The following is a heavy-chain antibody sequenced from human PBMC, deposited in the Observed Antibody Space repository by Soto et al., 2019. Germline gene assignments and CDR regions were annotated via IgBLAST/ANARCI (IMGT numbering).Heavy chain of an antibody. CDR3: ARGGDWKFDF. Sequence: QVQLQESGPGLVKPSGTLSLTCDVSGDSISSDKWWSWVRQSPGRGLEWIGEIHHRGTTNCNPSRKSRVTISIEKSKNQFSLEMTSLTAADTAIYYCARGGDWKFDFWGQGSLVTVSS. J-gene: IGHJ4*02. V-gene: IGHV4-4*02. D-gene: IGHD2-21*02. CDR1: GDSISSDKW. CDR2: IHHRGTT.